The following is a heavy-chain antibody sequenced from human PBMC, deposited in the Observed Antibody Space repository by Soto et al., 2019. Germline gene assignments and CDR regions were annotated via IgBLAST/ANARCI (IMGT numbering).Heavy chain of an antibody. J-gene: IGHJ6*02. Sequence: GESLKISCKGSGYSFTRYWIGWVRQMPGKGLKWMGIIYPGDSDTRYSPSFQGQVTISADKSIITAYLQWSSLKASDTAMFYCARTLNYYDNSGYFVDVWGQGTTVTVSS. CDR3: ARTLNYYDNSGYFVDV. CDR1: GYSFTRYW. CDR2: IYPGDSDT. D-gene: IGHD3-22*01. V-gene: IGHV5-51*01.